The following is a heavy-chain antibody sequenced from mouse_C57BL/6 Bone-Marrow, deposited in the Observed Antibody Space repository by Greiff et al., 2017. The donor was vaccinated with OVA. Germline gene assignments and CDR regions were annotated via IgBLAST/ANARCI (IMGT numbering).Heavy chain of an antibody. D-gene: IGHD2-4*01. CDR1: GFPFSSYA. Sequence: EVKVVESGGGLVKPGGSLKLSCEASGFPFSSYAMSWVRQTPEKRLEWVATISDGGGDPDYPDNVKVTVTISRDNAKNYLYLQMSHLKSEDTAMYDCARVDYDCVAYWGQGTLVTVSA. CDR3: ARVDYDCVAY. V-gene: IGHV5-4*03. J-gene: IGHJ3*01. CDR2: ISDGGGDP.